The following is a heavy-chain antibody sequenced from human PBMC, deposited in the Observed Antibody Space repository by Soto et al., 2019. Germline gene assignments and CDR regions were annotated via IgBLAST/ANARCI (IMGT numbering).Heavy chain of an antibody. CDR1: GFTVSSNY. CDR2: IYSGGST. Sequence: GGSLRLSCAASGFTVSSNYMSWVRQAPGKGLEWVSVIYSGGSTYYADSVKGRFTISRDNSKNTLYLQMDSLRAEDTAVYYCARLRENYDILTGYSPHDAFDIWGQGTMVTVSS. V-gene: IGHV3-53*01. J-gene: IGHJ3*02. D-gene: IGHD3-9*01. CDR3: ARLRENYDILTGYSPHDAFDI.